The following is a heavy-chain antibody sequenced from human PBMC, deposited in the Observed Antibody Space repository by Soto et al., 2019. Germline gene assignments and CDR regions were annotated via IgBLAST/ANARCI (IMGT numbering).Heavy chain of an antibody. D-gene: IGHD6-19*01. CDR2: LSWNSGTI. J-gene: IGHJ4*02. V-gene: IGHV3-9*01. Sequence: EVQLVESGGGLVQPGKSLRLSCAASGFTFDDYAMHWVRQVPGKGLEWVSGLSWNSGTIDYADSVKGRFTISRDNAKNSLHLQMNSLKPEDTASYYCAKAESSGWYYSLDYWGQGTLVTVSS. CDR3: AKAESSGWYYSLDY. CDR1: GFTFDDYA.